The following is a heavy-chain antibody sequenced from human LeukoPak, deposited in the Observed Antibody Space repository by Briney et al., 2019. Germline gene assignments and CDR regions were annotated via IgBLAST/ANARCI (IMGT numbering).Heavy chain of an antibody. J-gene: IGHJ4*02. CDR2: ISSSSSTI. Sequence: GGSLILSCAASGFTFSSYSMNWVRRAPGKGLEWVSYISSSSSTIYYADSVKGRFTISRDNAKNSLYLQMNSLRAEDTAVYYCARDWDCSSTSCPGDYWGQGTLVTVSS. CDR1: GFTFSSYS. CDR3: ARDWDCSSTSCPGDY. D-gene: IGHD2-2*01. V-gene: IGHV3-48*01.